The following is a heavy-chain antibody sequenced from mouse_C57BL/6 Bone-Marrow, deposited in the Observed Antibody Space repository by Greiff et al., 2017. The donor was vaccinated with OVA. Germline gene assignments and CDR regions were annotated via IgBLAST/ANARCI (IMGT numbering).Heavy chain of an antibody. CDR1: GYSFTDYN. CDR3: AFYYGSSYRYIDV. Sequence: VQLQQSGPELVKPGASVKVSCKASGYSFTDYNMNWVKQSNGKSLEWIGVINPNYGTTSYNQKFKGKATLTVDQSSSTAYMQLNSLTSEDSAVYYCAFYYGSSYRYIDVWGTGTTVTVSS. V-gene: IGHV1-39*01. D-gene: IGHD1-1*01. J-gene: IGHJ1*03. CDR2: INPNYGTT.